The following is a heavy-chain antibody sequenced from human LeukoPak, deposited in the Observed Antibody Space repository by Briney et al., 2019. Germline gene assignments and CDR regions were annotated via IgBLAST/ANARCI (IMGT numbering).Heavy chain of an antibody. CDR1: GGSFSGYY. D-gene: IGHD3-22*01. J-gene: IGHJ4*02. CDR2: ISSSGSTI. CDR3: ARVGYYYDSSGYPDLFDY. V-gene: IGHV3-11*04. Sequence: LSLTCAVYGGSFSGYYWSWIRQPPGKGLEWVSYISSSGSTIYYADSVKGRFTISRDNAKNSLYLQMNSLRAEDTAVYYCARVGYYYDSSGYPDLFDYWGQGTLVTVSS.